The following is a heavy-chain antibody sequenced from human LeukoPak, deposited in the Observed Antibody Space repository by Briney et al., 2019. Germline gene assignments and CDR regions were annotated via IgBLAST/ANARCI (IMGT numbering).Heavy chain of an antibody. CDR3: AKEAGYSGYDYPDY. CDR1: GFTFSSFA. V-gene: IGHV3-23*01. D-gene: IGHD5-12*01. J-gene: IGHJ4*02. CDR2: ISGSGYST. Sequence: GSLRPSCAAPGFTFSSFAIGLVRQGPGKGLEWVSAISGSGYSTYYADSVKGRFTISRDNSKNTLFLHMNSLRAEDTAVYYCAKEAGYSGYDYPDYWGQGTLVTVSS.